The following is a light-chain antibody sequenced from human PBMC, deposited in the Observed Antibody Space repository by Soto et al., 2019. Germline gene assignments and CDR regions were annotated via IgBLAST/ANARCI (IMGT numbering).Light chain of an antibody. CDR2: DVS. CDR1: SSDVDGYNY. V-gene: IGLV2-14*01. Sequence: QSVLAQPASVSGSPGQSITISCTGTSSDVDGYNYVSWYQQHPGKAPKLMMYDVSNRPSGVSNRFSGSKSGNTASLTISGLQADDEADYYCSSFTSSSTYVLGSGTKVTV. J-gene: IGLJ1*01. CDR3: SSFTSSSTYV.